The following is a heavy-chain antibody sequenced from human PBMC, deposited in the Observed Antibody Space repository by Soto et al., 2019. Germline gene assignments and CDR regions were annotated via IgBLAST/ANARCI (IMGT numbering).Heavy chain of an antibody. Sequence: EVQLVESGGGLVRPGGSLRLSCAASGVIMSDYHMDWVRQAPGKGLEWVGRIRRKANSYTTEYAASVKGRFTISRDDSKNSLYLQMNSLKSEDTAVYYCAMLGGWSGGSSGMDVWGQGTTVTVSS. CDR1: GVIMSDYH. CDR2: IRRKANSYTT. D-gene: IGHD6-19*01. CDR3: AMLGGWSGGSSGMDV. V-gene: IGHV3-72*01. J-gene: IGHJ6*02.